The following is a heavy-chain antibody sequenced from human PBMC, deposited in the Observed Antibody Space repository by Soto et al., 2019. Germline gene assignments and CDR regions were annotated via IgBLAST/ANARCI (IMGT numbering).Heavy chain of an antibody. J-gene: IGHJ6*02. V-gene: IGHV4-30-4*01. Sequence: SETLSLTCTVSGGSISSGDYYWSWIRQPPGKGLEWIGYIYYSASTYYNPSLKSRVTISVDTSKNQFSLKLSSVTAAGTAVYYCGRTEVYYYCMDVWGQGTTGT. CDR2: IYYSAST. CDR3: GRTEVYYYCMDV. CDR1: GGSISSGDYY.